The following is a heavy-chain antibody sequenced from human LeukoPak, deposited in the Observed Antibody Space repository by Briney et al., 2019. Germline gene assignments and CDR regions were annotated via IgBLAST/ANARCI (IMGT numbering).Heavy chain of an antibody. Sequence: SETLSLTCSVSGGSISSYSWSWIRQPAGKGLDWIGRIFSSGNNKYNPSLKSRVIMSVDTSKNQFSLKLTSVTAADTAVYYCAREGGGFDYWGQGTLVTVSS. D-gene: IGHD3-16*01. CDR3: AREGGGFDY. J-gene: IGHJ4*02. CDR1: GGSISSYS. CDR2: IFSSGNN. V-gene: IGHV4-4*07.